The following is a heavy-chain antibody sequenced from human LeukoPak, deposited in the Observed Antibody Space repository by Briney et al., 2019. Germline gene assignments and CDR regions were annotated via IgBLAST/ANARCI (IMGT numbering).Heavy chain of an antibody. CDR1: GFTFSSYA. CDR3: AKDSRGYSYGGFDY. V-gene: IGHV3-23*01. CDR2: ISGSGGST. J-gene: IGHJ4*02. Sequence: GGSLRLSCAASGFTFSSYAMSWVRQTPGKGLEWVSAISGSGGSTYYADSVKGRFTISRDNSKNTLYLQMNSLRAEDTAAYYCAKDSRGYSYGGFDYWGQGTLVTVSS. D-gene: IGHD5-18*01.